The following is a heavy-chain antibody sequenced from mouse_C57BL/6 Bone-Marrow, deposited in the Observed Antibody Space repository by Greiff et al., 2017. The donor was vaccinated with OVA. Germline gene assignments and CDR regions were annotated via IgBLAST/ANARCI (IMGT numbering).Heavy chain of an antibody. CDR3: TTYYGSFDYVEY. CDR1: GFNIKDDY. Sequence: EVQLQESGAELVRPGASVKLSCTASGFNIKDDYMHWVKQRPEQGLEWIGWIDPENGDTEYASKFQGKATITADTSSNTAYLQLSSLTSEDTAVYYCTTYYGSFDYVEYWGQGTTLTVSS. J-gene: IGHJ2*01. D-gene: IGHD1-1*01. V-gene: IGHV14-4*01. CDR2: IDPENGDT.